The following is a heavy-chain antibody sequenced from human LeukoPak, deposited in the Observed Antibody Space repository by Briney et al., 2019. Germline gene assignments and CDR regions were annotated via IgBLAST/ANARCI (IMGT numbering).Heavy chain of an antibody. CDR1: GGSFSGYY. Sequence: SETLSLTCAVYGGSFSGYYWSWIRQPPGKGLEWIGEINHSGSTNYNPSLKSRVTISVDTSKNQFSLKPSSVTAADTAVYYCARARRYFDLWGRGTLVTVSS. V-gene: IGHV4-34*01. CDR3: ARARRYFDL. CDR2: INHSGST. J-gene: IGHJ2*01.